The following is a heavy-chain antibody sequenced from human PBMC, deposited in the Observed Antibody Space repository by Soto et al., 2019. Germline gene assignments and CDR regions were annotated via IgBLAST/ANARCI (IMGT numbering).Heavy chain of an antibody. D-gene: IGHD3-10*01. Sequence: GGSLRLSCVASGLTFSNFDVGGVRQAPGKGLEWVTLISYAGSHKYTADSVKGRFTISRDNSKNMLYLHMNSLRAEDTAVYFCAKLSNPALNKWYGNFDDWGQGTLVTVSS. V-gene: IGHV3-30*18. J-gene: IGHJ4*02. CDR1: GLTFSNFD. CDR2: ISYAGSHK. CDR3: AKLSNPALNKWYGNFDD.